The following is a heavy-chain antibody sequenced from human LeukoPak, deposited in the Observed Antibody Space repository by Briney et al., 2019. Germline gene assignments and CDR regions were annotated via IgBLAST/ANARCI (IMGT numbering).Heavy chain of an antibody. J-gene: IGHJ6*03. CDR3: ARARRMTSWDYYMDV. V-gene: IGHV3-21*01. Sequence: PGGSLRLSCAASGFTFSSYSMNWVRQAPGKGLEWVSSISSSSSYTKSADSVKGRFTISRDNSKNTLYLQMNSLRAEDTAVYYCARARRMTSWDYYMDVWGKGTTVTVSS. CDR1: GFTFSSYS. D-gene: IGHD2-2*01. CDR2: ISSSSSYT.